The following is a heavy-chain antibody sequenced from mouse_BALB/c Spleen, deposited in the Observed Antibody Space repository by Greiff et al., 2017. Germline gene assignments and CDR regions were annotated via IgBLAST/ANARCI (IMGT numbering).Heavy chain of an antibody. V-gene: IGHV10-1*02. D-gene: IGHD1-1*01. Sequence: EVMLVESGGGLVQPKGSLKLSCAASGFTFNTYAMNWVRQAPGKGLEWVARIRSKSNNYATYYADSVKDRFTISRDDSQSMLYLQMNNLKTEDTAMYYCVRHCYGSSFDYWGQGTTLTVSS. J-gene: IGHJ2*01. CDR2: IRSKSNNYAT. CDR1: GFTFNTYA. CDR3: VRHCYGSSFDY.